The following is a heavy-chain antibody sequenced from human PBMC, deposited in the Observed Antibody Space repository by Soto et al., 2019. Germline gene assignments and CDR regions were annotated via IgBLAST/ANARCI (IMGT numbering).Heavy chain of an antibody. CDR2: IYYSGST. J-gene: IGHJ4*02. CDR3: AREIGSGSYYDY. V-gene: IGHV4-31*03. CDR1: GGSISSGGYY. Sequence: QVQLQESGPGLVKPSQTLSLTCTVSGGSISSGGYYWSWIRQHPGKGLEWIGYIYYSGSTYYNPSLKSRVTRSVDTSKKQFSLKLSSVTAADTAVYYCAREIGSGSYYDYWGQGTLVTVSS. D-gene: IGHD3-10*01.